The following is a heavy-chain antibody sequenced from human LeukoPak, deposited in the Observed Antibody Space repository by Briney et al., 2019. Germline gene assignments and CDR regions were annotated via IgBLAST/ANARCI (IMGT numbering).Heavy chain of an antibody. CDR2: ISPDGSIT. Sequence: PGGSLRLSCAASGFTFSSYWIHWVRQAPGKGLVWVSRISPDGSITNYADSVQGRFTISRDNSNRTVFLQMNSLRAEDTAVYYCARVRGDSRGNAFDIWGQGTMVSVS. V-gene: IGHV3-74*01. J-gene: IGHJ3*02. D-gene: IGHD2-15*01. CDR1: GFTFSSYW. CDR3: ARVRGDSRGNAFDI.